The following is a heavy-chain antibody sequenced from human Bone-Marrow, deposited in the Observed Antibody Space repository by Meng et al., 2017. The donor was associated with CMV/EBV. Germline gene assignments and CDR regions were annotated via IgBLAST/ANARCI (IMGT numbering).Heavy chain of an antibody. CDR2: IYYSGST. V-gene: IGHV4-31*03. Sequence: SETLSLTCTVSGGSISSGGYYWSWIRQHPGKGLEWIGYIYYSGSTYYNPSLKSRVTISVDTSKNQFSLKLSSVTAADTAVYYCARDRYYYYGTDVWGQGTTVTVYS. CDR1: GGSISSGGYY. CDR3: ARDRYYYYGTDV. J-gene: IGHJ6*02.